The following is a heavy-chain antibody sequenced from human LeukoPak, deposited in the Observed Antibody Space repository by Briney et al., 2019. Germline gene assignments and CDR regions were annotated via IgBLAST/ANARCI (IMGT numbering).Heavy chain of an antibody. D-gene: IGHD3-16*01. CDR1: GGSISSYY. J-gene: IGHJ5*02. CDR2: IYYSGST. CDR3: ARAPIPYDRSRTDYPYDP. Sequence: PSETLSLTCSISGGSISSYYWSWIRQPPGKGLEWIGYIYYSGSTNYNPSLKSRVTISLDTSKSQFSLKLTSVTAADTAVYYCARAPIPYDRSRTDYPYDPWGQGTLVTVSS. V-gene: IGHV4-59*01.